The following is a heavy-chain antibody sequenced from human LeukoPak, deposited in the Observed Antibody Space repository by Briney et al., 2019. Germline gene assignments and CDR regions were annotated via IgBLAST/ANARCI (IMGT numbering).Heavy chain of an antibody. CDR3: GRGDGAYAPVDY. Sequence: SQTLSLTCTVSGGSISSGDYHLSWIRQHPEKGLEYIGYIYYSGSTHYNPTLKSRVTISIDTSKNQVSLKLSSVTAADTAVYYCGRGDGAYAPVDYWSQGTLVTVSS. CDR2: IYYSGST. D-gene: IGHD4-17*01. J-gene: IGHJ4*02. CDR1: GGSISSGDYH. V-gene: IGHV4-31*03.